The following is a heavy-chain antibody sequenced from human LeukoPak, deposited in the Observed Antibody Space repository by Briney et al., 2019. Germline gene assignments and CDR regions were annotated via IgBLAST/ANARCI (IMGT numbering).Heavy chain of an antibody. Sequence: KSGGSLRLSCAASGFTFSDYYMSWIRQAPGKGLEWVSYISSSGSTIYYADSVKGRFPISRDNAKNSLYLQMNSLRAEDTAVYYCARVRVAVAGFDAFDIWGQGTMVTVSS. CDR2: ISSSGSTI. J-gene: IGHJ3*02. D-gene: IGHD6-19*01. CDR3: ARVRVAVAGFDAFDI. V-gene: IGHV3-11*01. CDR1: GFTFSDYY.